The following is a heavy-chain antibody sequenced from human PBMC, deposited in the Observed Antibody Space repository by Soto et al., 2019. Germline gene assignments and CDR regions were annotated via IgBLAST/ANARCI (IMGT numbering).Heavy chain of an antibody. CDR3: ARDPDYYDSSGYLDAFDI. CDR2: ISGSGGST. D-gene: IGHD3-22*01. CDR1: GLTFSSYA. Sequence: GGSLRLSCAASGLTFSSYAMSWVRQAPGEGLEWVSAISGSGGSTFYADSVKGRFTISRDNSKNTLYLQMNSLRAEDTAVYYCARDPDYYDSSGYLDAFDIWGQGTMVTVSS. V-gene: IGHV3-23*01. J-gene: IGHJ3*02.